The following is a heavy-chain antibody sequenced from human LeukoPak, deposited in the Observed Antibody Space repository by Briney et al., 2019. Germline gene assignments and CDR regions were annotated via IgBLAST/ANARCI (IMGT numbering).Heavy chain of an antibody. D-gene: IGHD1-14*01. J-gene: IGHJ4*02. V-gene: IGHV4-39*01. CDR2: IYYSGST. CDR3: ARSEPRAYFDL. Sequence: PSETLSLTCTVSGGSISDSSYYWGWIRQPPGKGLEWIGNIYYSGSTYYNPSLKSRVTISVDTSKNQFSLRLSSVTAADTAVYYCARSEPRAYFDLWDQGTLVTV. CDR1: GGSISDSSYY.